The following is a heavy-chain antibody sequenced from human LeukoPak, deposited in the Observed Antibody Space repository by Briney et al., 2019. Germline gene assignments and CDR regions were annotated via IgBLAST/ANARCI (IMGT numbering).Heavy chain of an antibody. CDR3: ARDYLCSGGSCYFDY. D-gene: IGHD2-15*01. CDR1: GGAINSGGYY. Sequence: SETLSLTCTVSGGAINSGGYYWSWIRQPPGKGLEWIGYIYHSGSTYYNPSLKSRLTISIDTSKNQFSLKLSSVTAAETAVYYCARDYLCSGGSCYFDYWGQGTLVTVSS. J-gene: IGHJ4*02. V-gene: IGHV4-30-4*01. CDR2: IYHSGST.